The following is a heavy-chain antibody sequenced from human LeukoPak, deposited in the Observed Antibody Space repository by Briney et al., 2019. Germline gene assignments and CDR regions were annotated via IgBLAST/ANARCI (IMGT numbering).Heavy chain of an antibody. CDR1: GLTFSSYV. V-gene: IGHV3-30*04. Sequence: GGSLSPSFAASGLTFSSYVLHWFRQAPGKGLEWVAVISFNGNNKYYAASVTGRFTISRDNAKNTLYLQMNSLRAEDTAVYYCARGLAAAGTDAFDIWGQGTKVSVS. CDR2: ISFNGNNK. J-gene: IGHJ3*02. CDR3: ARGLAAAGTDAFDI. D-gene: IGHD6-13*01.